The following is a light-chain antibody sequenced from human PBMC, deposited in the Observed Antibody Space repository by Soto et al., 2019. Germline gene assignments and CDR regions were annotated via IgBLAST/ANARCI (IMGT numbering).Light chain of an antibody. CDR2: EGS. CDR1: SSDVGTYNL. Sequence: QSVLTQPASVSGSPGQSITISSTGTSSDVGTYNLVSWYQQHPGNAPRLMIYEGSKRPSEVSNRFSGSKYGITASLTLSGLQDEDEADFYCCSYAGCCIYVFGTGTKLTVL. V-gene: IGLV2-23*01. CDR3: CSYAGCCIYV. J-gene: IGLJ1*01.